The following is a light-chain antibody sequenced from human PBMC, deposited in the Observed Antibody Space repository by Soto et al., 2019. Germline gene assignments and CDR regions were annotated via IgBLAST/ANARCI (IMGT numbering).Light chain of an antibody. J-gene: IGKJ2*01. Sequence: DIQMTQSPSTLSASVGDRVTITCRASQSISSWLAWYQQKPGKAPKLLIYRASNLQSGVPSRFSGSGSGTEFTLTISTLQPDDFATYYCQHYVGYSLTFGQGTKLEIK. CDR3: QHYVGYSLT. V-gene: IGKV1-5*03. CDR1: QSISSW. CDR2: RAS.